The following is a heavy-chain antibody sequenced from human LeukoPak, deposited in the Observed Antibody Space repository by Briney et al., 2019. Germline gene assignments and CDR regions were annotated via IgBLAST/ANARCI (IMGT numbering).Heavy chain of an antibody. D-gene: IGHD5-24*01. CDR3: TRSRRDGNDY. Sequence: GGFLRLSCAASGFTFSSYSMNWVRQAPGKGLEWVSSISSSSGYIYYADSVKGRFTISRDNAKNSLYLQMNSLRAEDTAVYYCTRSRRDGNDYWGQGTLVTVSS. V-gene: IGHV3-21*01. J-gene: IGHJ4*02. CDR2: ISSSSGYI. CDR1: GFTFSSYS.